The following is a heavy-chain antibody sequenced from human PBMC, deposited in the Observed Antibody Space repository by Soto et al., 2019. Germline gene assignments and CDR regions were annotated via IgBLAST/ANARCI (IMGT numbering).Heavy chain of an antibody. CDR2: IYPGDSDT. Sequence: PGESLKISCKGSGYTFTNYWIGWVRQMPGKGLEWMGIIYPGDSDTKYNPSFQGQVTISADKSITTTYLRWTILKASDTAIYCCGASIFYSGMEVWGQGTTVT. CDR3: GASIFYSGMEV. V-gene: IGHV5-51*01. J-gene: IGHJ6*02. CDR1: GYTFTNYW.